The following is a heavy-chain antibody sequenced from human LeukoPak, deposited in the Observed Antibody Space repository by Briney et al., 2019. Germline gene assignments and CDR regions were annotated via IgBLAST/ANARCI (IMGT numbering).Heavy chain of an antibody. D-gene: IGHD2-2*01. J-gene: IGHJ4*02. CDR1: GFTFSSYA. CDR2: ISYDGSNK. V-gene: IGHV3-30-3*01. CDR3: ASGSIVVVPAASVAAAGNGY. Sequence: PGGSLRLSCAASGFTFSSYAMHWVRQAPGKGLEWVAVISYDGSNKYYADSVKGRFTISRDNSKNTLYLQMNSLRAEDTAVYYCASGSIVVVPAASVAAAGNGYWGQGTLVTVSS.